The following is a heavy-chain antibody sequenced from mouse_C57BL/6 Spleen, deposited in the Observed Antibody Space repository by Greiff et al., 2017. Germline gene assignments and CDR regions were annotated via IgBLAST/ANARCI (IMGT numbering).Heavy chain of an antibody. CDR2: IHPNSGST. D-gene: IGHD2-1*01. Sequence: QVHVKQPGAELVKPGASVKLSCKASGYTFTSYWMHWVKQRPGQGLEWIGMIHPNSGSTNYNEKFKSKATLTVDKSSSTAYMQLSSLTSEDSAVYYCARGGNLDAMDYWGQGTSVTVSS. CDR1: GYTFTSYW. CDR3: ARGGNLDAMDY. J-gene: IGHJ4*01. V-gene: IGHV1-64*01.